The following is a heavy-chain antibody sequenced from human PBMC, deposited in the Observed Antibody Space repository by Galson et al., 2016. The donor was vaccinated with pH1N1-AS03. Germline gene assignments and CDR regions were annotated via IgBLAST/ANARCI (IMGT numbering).Heavy chain of an antibody. CDR2: INTDSGVT. J-gene: IGHJ6*02. V-gene: IGHV1-2*04. CDR1: GYIFTGFY. CDR3: ARDPRGPCTSATCPTTYYFGMDV. Sequence: SGKVSCKASGYIFTGFYVHWVRQAPGQGLEWMGWINTDSGVTNYAQKFEAWVTMTRDTSVSIAYMELYGLKSDDTAVYYCARDPRGPCTSATCPTTYYFGMDVWGQGTTVIVSS. D-gene: IGHD2-2*01.